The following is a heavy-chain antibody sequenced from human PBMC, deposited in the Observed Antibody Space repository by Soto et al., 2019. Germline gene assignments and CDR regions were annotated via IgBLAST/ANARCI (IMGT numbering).Heavy chain of an antibody. CDR3: ARDLRGGTLFDY. CDR2: IYYGGRT. D-gene: IGHD3-10*01. Sequence: QVQLQESGAGLVKPSQTLSLTCSVSGGSITSGAYYWSWIRQHPGTGLEWIGFIYYGGRTYYNPYLKSRVTISLDTSENQFSLKLNSVTAADTAVYYCARDLRGGTLFDYWGQGALVNVSS. J-gene: IGHJ4*02. V-gene: IGHV4-31*03. CDR1: GGSITSGAYY.